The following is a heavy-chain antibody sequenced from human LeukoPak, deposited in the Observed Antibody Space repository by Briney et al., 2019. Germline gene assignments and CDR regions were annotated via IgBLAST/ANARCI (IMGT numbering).Heavy chain of an antibody. CDR3: VRTLTRGANWFDP. J-gene: IGHJ5*02. V-gene: IGHV3-74*01. CDR2: INSDGNNR. D-gene: IGHD7-27*01. Sequence: GGSLRLSSAAAAFIVSMYSVHWVRQVPGEWLVWVSRINSDGNNRTTADSVKGRFTISRDNAKTTMYLQMNSLRAEDTAVYCCVRTLTRGANWFDPWGQGTLVTVSS. CDR1: AFIVSMYS.